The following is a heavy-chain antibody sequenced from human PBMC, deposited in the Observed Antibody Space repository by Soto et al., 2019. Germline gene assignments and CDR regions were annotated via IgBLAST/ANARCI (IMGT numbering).Heavy chain of an antibody. D-gene: IGHD3-9*01. V-gene: IGHV4-39*01. Sequence: QLQLQESGPGLVKPSETLSLTCPVSGGSISSSSYYWGWISQPPGKGLEWIGSIYYSGSTYYNPSLKSRVTISVDTSKNQFSLKLSPVTAADTAVYYWANGRDILTCYYLYWYFDRWCRGTLVTVSS. J-gene: IGHJ2*01. CDR3: ANGRDILTCYYLYWYFDR. CDR2: IYYSGST. CDR1: GGSISSSSYY.